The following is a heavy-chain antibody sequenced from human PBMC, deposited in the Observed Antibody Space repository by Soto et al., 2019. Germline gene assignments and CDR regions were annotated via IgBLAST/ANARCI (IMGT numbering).Heavy chain of an antibody. CDR2: INHSGST. J-gene: IGHJ5*02. Sequence: QVQLQQWGAGVLKPSETLSLTCAVSGGSFSGYYWSWIRQPPGKGLEWIGEINHSGSTNYNPSLKSRVTISVDTSKNQFSLKLSSVTAADTAVYYCARAPVACWFDPWGKGTLVTVSS. CDR3: ARAPVACWFDP. V-gene: IGHV4-34*01. D-gene: IGHD6-19*01. CDR1: GGSFSGYY.